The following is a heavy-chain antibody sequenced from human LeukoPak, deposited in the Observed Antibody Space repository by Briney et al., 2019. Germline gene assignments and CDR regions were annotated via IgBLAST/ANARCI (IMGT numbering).Heavy chain of an antibody. CDR1: GYTFTGYY. V-gene: IGHV1-46*01. CDR3: ASLYCSGGSCYSGHAFDI. J-gene: IGHJ3*02. CDR2: INPSGGST. Sequence: GASVKVSCKASGYTFTGYYMHWVRQAPGQGLEWMGIINPSGGSTSYAQKFQGRVTMTRDTSTSTVYMELSSLRSEDTAVYYCASLYCSGGSCYSGHAFDIWGQGTMVTVSS. D-gene: IGHD2-15*01.